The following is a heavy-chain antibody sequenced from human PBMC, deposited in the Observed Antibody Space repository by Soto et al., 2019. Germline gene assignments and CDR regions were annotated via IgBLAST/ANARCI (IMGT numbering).Heavy chain of an antibody. CDR3: AAGRLRFLVPFDP. D-gene: IGHD3-3*01. J-gene: IGHJ5*02. CDR2: IGVDSGNT. Sequence: WASVKVSCKASGFTFTSSAVQWVRQARGQRLEWIGWIGVDSGNTNYAQKFHERVTITTDMSTSTAYMDLRSLRSEDTAVYYCAAGRLRFLVPFDPWGQGTLVTVSS. CDR1: GFTFTSSA. V-gene: IGHV1-58*01.